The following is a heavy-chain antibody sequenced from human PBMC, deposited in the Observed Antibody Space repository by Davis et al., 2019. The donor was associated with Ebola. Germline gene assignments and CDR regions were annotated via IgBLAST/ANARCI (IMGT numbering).Heavy chain of an antibody. V-gene: IGHV3-7*01. D-gene: IGHD6-13*01. CDR1: GFTFSSYW. Sequence: PGGSLRLSCAASGFTFSSYWMSWVRQAPGKGLEWVANIKQDGSEKYYVDSVKGRFTISRDNAKNSLYLQMNSLRAEDTAVYYCARERYSSSWADEPNDYWGQGTLVTVSS. CDR2: IKQDGSEK. CDR3: ARERYSSSWADEPNDY. J-gene: IGHJ4*02.